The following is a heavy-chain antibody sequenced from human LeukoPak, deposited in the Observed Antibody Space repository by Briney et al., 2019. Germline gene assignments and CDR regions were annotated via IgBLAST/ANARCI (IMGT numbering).Heavy chain of an antibody. CDR1: GFTFSSYA. V-gene: IGHV3-30*04. Sequence: GGSLRLPCAASGFTFSSYAMHWVRQAPGKGLEWVAVISYDGSNKYYADSVKGRFTISRDNSKNTLYLQMNSLRAEDTAVYYCARGYSSGYRTDYWGQGTLVTVSS. D-gene: IGHD3-22*01. CDR2: ISYDGSNK. J-gene: IGHJ4*02. CDR3: ARGYSSGYRTDY.